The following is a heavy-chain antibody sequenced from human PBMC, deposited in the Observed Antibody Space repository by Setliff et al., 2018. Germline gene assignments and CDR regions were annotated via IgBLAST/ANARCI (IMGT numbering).Heavy chain of an antibody. V-gene: IGHV1-18*01. CDR2: ISSYNDIT. CDR3: AISTLSICSGGTCPNVFDV. Sequence: ASVKVSCKASANTFIAYYIHWVRQAPGQGLEWMGWISSYNDITNYAQRFQGRVTLTTDMSTSAAYMELRSLGSDDTAVYYCAISTLSICSGGTCPNVFDVWGQGTMVTVSS. D-gene: IGHD2-15*01. J-gene: IGHJ3*01. CDR1: ANTFIAYY.